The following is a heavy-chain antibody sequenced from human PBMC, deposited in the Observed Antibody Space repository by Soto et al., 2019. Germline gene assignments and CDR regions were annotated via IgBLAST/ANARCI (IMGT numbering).Heavy chain of an antibody. J-gene: IGHJ4*02. D-gene: IGHD2-2*01. CDR2: INHCGST. V-gene: IGHV4-34*01. Sequence: QVQLQQWGAGLLKPSETLSLTCAVYGGSFSGYYWSWIRQPPGKGLEWIGEINHCGSTNYNPSLKSRVTISVDTSKNQFSLKLSSVTAADTAVYYCARYLDLGYCSSTSCYYFDYWGQGTLVTVSS. CDR1: GGSFSGYY. CDR3: ARYLDLGYCSSTSCYYFDY.